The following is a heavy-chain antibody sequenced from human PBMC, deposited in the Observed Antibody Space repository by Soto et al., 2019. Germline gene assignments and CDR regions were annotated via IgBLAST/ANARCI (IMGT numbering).Heavy chain of an antibody. D-gene: IGHD6-19*01. V-gene: IGHV3-30*18. Sequence: GGSLRLSCAASGFTFSSYGMHWVRQAPGKGLEWVAVISYDGSNKYYADSLKGRFTVSRDNSKNTLYLQMSSLRAEDTAVYYCVKDGSSGWPYYYGMDVWGQGTTVTVSS. J-gene: IGHJ6*02. CDR2: ISYDGSNK. CDR1: GFTFSSYG. CDR3: VKDGSSGWPYYYGMDV.